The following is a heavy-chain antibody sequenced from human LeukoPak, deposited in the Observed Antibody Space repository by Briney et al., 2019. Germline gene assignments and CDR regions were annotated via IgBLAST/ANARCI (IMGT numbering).Heavy chain of an antibody. CDR3: ARSEAAAGTGLNY. V-gene: IGHV4-38-2*01. CDR1: GYSISSGYY. J-gene: IGHJ4*02. CDR2: IYHSGST. D-gene: IGHD6-13*01. Sequence: KPSETLSLTCAVSGYSISSGYYWGWIRRPPGKGREWIGSIYHSGSTYYNPSLKSQVTISVDTSKNQFSLKLSSVTAADTAVYYCARSEAAAGTGLNYWGQGTLVTVSS.